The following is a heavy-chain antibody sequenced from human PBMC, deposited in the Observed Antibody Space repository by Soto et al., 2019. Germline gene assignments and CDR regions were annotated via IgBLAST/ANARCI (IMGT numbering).Heavy chain of an antibody. CDR3: AHSIVLVPAAILSHNFLAY. D-gene: IGHD2-2*01. V-gene: IGHV2-5*02. J-gene: IGHJ4*02. CDR2: IYWDDDK. CDR1: GFSLSTSGVG. Sequence: QITLKESGPTLVKPTQTLTLTCTFSGFSLSTSGVGVGWIRQPPGKALEWLALIYWDDDKRYIPSLKTRLTITRDTSKNQVVLTMTSMDPVDTATYYCAHSIVLVPAAILSHNFLAYWGQGTLVTVSS.